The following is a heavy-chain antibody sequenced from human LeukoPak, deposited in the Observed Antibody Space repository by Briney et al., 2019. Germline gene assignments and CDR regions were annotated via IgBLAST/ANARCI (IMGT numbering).Heavy chain of an antibody. V-gene: IGHV1-18*01. CDR1: GYTFTSYG. D-gene: IGHD6-13*01. J-gene: IGHJ6*03. CDR2: ISAYNGNT. Sequence: ASVKVSCKASGYTFTSYGISWVRQAPGQGLEWMGWISAYNGNTNYAQKLQGRVTMTTDTSTSTAYMELRSLRSDDTAVYYCARASVSSYSSSWTNFYYYYMDVWGKGTTVTVSS. CDR3: ARASVSSYSSSWTNFYYYYMDV.